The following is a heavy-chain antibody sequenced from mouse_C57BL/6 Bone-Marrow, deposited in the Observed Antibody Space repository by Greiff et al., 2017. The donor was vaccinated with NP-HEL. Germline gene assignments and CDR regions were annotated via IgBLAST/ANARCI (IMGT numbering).Heavy chain of an antibody. V-gene: IGHV1-69*01. D-gene: IGHD1-1*01. CDR3: AREGYYYGSSAWFAY. J-gene: IGHJ3*01. CDR2: IDPSDSYT. Sequence: QVHVKQPGAELVMPGASVKLSCKASGYTFTSYWMHWVKQRPGQGLEWIGEIDPSDSYTNYNQKFKGKSTLTVDKSSSTAYMQLSSLTSEDSAVYYCAREGYYYGSSAWFAYWGQGTLVTVSA. CDR1: GYTFTSYW.